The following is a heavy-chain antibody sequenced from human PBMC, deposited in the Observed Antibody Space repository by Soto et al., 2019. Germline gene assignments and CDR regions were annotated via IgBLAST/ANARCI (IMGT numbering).Heavy chain of an antibody. V-gene: IGHV3-23*01. Sequence: DVQLLESGGGLVQPGGSLRLSCAASVFTFSSYAMSWVRQAPGKGLEWVSGISGSGISTHYADSVKGRFTVSRDNSKNTLYLQMNSLRAEDTAVYNCAKEPVGPDWYFDLWGRGTRVTVSS. CDR3: AKEPVGPDWYFDL. J-gene: IGHJ2*01. CDR2: ISGSGIST. CDR1: VFTFSSYA.